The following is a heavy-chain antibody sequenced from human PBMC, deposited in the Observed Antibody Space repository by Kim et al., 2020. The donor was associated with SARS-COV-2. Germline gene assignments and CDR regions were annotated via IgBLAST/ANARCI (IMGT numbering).Heavy chain of an antibody. D-gene: IGHD1-26*01. Sequence: ASVKVSCKASGYTFTSYYMHWVRQAPGQGLEWMGIINPSGGSTSYAQKFQGRVTMTRDTSTSTVYMELSSLRSEDTAVYYCASRQVGATQYPAFDIWGQGTMVTVSS. CDR3: ASRQVGATQYPAFDI. CDR2: INPSGGST. V-gene: IGHV1-46*01. CDR1: GYTFTSYY. J-gene: IGHJ3*02.